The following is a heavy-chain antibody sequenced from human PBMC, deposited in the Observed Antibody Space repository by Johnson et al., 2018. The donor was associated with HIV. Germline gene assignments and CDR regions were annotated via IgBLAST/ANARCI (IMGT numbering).Heavy chain of an antibody. Sequence: VQLVESGGGLVQPGGSLRLSCAASGFTFSSYWMSWVRQAPGKGLEWVANIKQDGSEKYYVDSVKGRCTISRDNAKNSLYLKMNSMRAEDTAVYYCAREAGYYFSSVFSDAFVIWGQVTMVTVSS. D-gene: IGHD3-22*01. CDR2: IKQDGSEK. CDR1: GFTFSSYW. V-gene: IGHV3-7*01. CDR3: AREAGYYFSSVFSDAFVI. J-gene: IGHJ3*02.